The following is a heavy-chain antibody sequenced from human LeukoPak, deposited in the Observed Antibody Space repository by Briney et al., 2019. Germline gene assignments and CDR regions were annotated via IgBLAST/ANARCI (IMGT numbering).Heavy chain of an antibody. V-gene: IGHV3-23*01. D-gene: IGHD2-15*01. CDR3: AKFALRYCSGGSCHPFDY. Sequence: GGTLRLSCAASGFTFSSYGMSWVRQAPGKGLEWVSAISGSGGSTYYADSVKGRFTISRDNSKNTLYLQMNSLRAEDTAVYYCAKFALRYCSGGSCHPFDYWGQGTLVTVSS. CDR2: ISGSGGST. CDR1: GFTFSSYG. J-gene: IGHJ4*02.